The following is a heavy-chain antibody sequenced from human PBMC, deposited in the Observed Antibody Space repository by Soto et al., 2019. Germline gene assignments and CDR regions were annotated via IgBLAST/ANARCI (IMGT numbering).Heavy chain of an antibody. Sequence: SETLSLTCTISGGSISTYYWSWIRQPPGKGLEWIGYIYYSGTANYNPSLKSRVTISVDTSKNQFSLKLSSVTAADTAVYYCARDSRLLSRAARPAGYYYSGKDVWGQGTTVTVSS. J-gene: IGHJ6*02. V-gene: IGHV4-59*01. CDR2: IYYSGTA. CDR1: GGSISTYY. CDR3: ARDSRLLSRAARPAGYYYSGKDV. D-gene: IGHD6-6*01.